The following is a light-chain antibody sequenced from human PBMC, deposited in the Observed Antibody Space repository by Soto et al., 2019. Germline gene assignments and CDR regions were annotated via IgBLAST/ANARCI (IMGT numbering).Light chain of an antibody. CDR3: QQYYAHPPT. J-gene: IGKJ2*01. V-gene: IGKV1-8*01. CDR2: ATS. Sequence: AIQMTQSPSSFSASVGDRVTITCRASQGIDTYLAWYQQKPGKAPRLLMYATSVLESGVPSRFSGSGSGTDYTLNISSLQSEDFATYYCQQYYAHPPTFGRGTKLDMK. CDR1: QGIDTY.